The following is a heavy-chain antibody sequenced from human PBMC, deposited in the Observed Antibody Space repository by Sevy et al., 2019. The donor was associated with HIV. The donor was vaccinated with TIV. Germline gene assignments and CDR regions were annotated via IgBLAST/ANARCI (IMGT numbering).Heavy chain of an antibody. D-gene: IGHD1-1*01. CDR3: VRGTGIRNLYYFDH. Sequence: GGSLRLSCEVPGFSFNSYSFNWVRQAPGKGLEWISYITSSSHITYYAESVQGRFTISRDNVKKSLYLQRNSLRVEDTAIYYCVRGTGIRNLYYFDHWGQGTLVTVSS. CDR1: GFSFNSYS. V-gene: IGHV3-48*01. J-gene: IGHJ4*02. CDR2: ITSSSHIT.